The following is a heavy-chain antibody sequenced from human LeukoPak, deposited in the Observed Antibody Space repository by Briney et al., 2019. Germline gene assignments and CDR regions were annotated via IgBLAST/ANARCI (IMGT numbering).Heavy chain of an antibody. CDR2: IYYSGST. V-gene: IGHV4-39*07. CDR1: GGSISSSSYY. CDR3: ARVRFGPGIAAATSPFFDY. J-gene: IGHJ4*02. D-gene: IGHD6-13*01. Sequence: SETLSLTCTVSGGSISSSSYYWGWIRQPPGKGLEWIGSIYYSGSTNYNPSLKSRVTISVDTSKNQFSLKLSSVTAADTAVYYCARVRFGPGIAAATSPFFDYWGQGTLVTVSS.